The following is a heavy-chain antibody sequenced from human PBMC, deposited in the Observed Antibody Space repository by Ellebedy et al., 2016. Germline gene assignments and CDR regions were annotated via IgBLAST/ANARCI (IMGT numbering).Heavy chain of an antibody. Sequence: GESLKISXVASEITFSVHWMNWVRQAPGKGLEWVANINQDGSEINYVDSVKGRFTISRDNSKNTLYLQMNSLRAEDTAVYYCAKDGAVRGVHDAFDIWGQGTMVTVSS. D-gene: IGHD3-10*01. V-gene: IGHV3-7*03. J-gene: IGHJ3*02. CDR3: AKDGAVRGVHDAFDI. CDR1: EITFSVHW. CDR2: INQDGSEI.